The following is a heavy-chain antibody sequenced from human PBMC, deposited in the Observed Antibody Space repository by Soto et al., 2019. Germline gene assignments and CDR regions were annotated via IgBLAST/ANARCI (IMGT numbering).Heavy chain of an antibody. V-gene: IGHV1-18*04. CDR1: AYTFTGYY. D-gene: IGHD6-19*01. J-gene: IGHJ5*02. Sequence: ASLKVSCKASAYTFTGYYMHWVRPAPGQGLEWMGWINPYSGNTNYAQKLQGRVTMTTDTSTSTAYMELRSLRSDDTAVYYCAREPVAGIWFDPWGQGTLVTVSS. CDR3: AREPVAGIWFDP. CDR2: INPYSGNT.